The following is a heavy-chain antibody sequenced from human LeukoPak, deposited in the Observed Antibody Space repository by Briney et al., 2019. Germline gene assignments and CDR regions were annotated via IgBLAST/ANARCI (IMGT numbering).Heavy chain of an antibody. Sequence: SETLSLTCAVSGYSISSGYYWGWIRQPPGKGLEWIGYIYYSGSTYYNPSLKSRVTISVDTSKNQFSLKLSSVTAADTAVYYCARDRYGSRNYYDGYFDLWGRGTLVTVSS. D-gene: IGHD3-10*01. J-gene: IGHJ2*01. CDR3: ARDRYGSRNYYDGYFDL. V-gene: IGHV4-30-4*08. CDR1: GYSISSGYY. CDR2: IYYSGST.